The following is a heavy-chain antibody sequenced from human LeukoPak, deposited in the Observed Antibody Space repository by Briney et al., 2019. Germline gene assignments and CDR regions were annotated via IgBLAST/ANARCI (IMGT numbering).Heavy chain of an antibody. CDR1: GFTLSTST. J-gene: IGHJ4*02. D-gene: IGHD6-19*01. CDR3: AKVDPVSGSIDY. CDR2: ISSSSSFI. Sequence: GGSLRLSCAASGFTLSTSTMNWVRQAPGKGLEWVSSISSSSSFIYYADSVKGRITISRDNSKNTLYLQMNSLRGEDSAVYYCAKVDPVSGSIDYWGQGTLVTVSS. V-gene: IGHV3-21*01.